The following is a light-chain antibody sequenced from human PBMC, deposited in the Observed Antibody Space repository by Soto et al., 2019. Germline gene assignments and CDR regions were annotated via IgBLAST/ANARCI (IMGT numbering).Light chain of an antibody. CDR1: QTISSW. CDR3: QEYYSTPRK. J-gene: IGKJ1*01. Sequence: DIQITQSPSTLSGSVVDRVTITFLASQTISSWLAWYQQKPGKAPKLLIYKASTLKSGVPSRFSGSGSGTDFTLTISSLQAEDVAVYYCQEYYSTPRKFGQGTKVDIK. CDR2: KAS. V-gene: IGKV1-5*03.